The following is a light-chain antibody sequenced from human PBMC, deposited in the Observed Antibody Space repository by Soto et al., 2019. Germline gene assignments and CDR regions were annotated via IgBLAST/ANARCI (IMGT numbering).Light chain of an antibody. CDR3: QQYSTFST. CDR1: QSIDTY. V-gene: IGKV1-5*01. Sequence: DIQMTQSPSTLSASVGDRVSITCRASQSIDTYLAWYQQKPGKAPKVLMYDVSNLESGVPSRFSGSGSGTEFTLTISSLQPDDFANYYCQQYSTFSTFGQGTKLEIK. CDR2: DVS. J-gene: IGKJ2*01.